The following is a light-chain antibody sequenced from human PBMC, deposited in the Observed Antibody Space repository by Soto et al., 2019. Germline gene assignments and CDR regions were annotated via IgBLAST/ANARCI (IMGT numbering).Light chain of an antibody. J-gene: IGLJ1*01. CDR3: SSCATSSTLHD. Sequence: QSVLTQPASVSGSPGQSITISCTGASSDVGGYNYVSWYQQHPGKAPKLIIYDVSNRPSGVSDRFSGSKSGNTASLTISGLQTEDEADYFCSSCATSSTLHDFGTGTKVTVL. CDR1: SSDVGGYNY. V-gene: IGLV2-14*03. CDR2: DVS.